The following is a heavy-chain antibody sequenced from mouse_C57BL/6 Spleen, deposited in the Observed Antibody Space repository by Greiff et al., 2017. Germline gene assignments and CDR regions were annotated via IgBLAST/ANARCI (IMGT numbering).Heavy chain of an antibody. D-gene: IGHD4-1*01. CDR1: GFTFTDYY. CDR2: IRNKANGYTT. J-gene: IGHJ2*01. V-gene: IGHV7-3*01. Sequence: EVHLVESGGGLVQPGGSLSLSCAASGFTFTDYYMSWVRQPPGTALEWLGFIRNKANGYTTEYSASVKGRFTISRDNSQSILYLQMNALRAEDSATYYCARSRWDGYFDYWGQGTTLTVSS. CDR3: ARSRWDGYFDY.